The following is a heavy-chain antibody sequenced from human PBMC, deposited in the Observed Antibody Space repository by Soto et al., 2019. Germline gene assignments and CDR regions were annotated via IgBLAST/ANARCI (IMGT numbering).Heavy chain of an antibody. CDR3: VRESGVAADC. J-gene: IGHJ4*02. Sequence: ESGGVLVQPGGSLRLSCVASGFTFDSHWMHWVCQAPGEGLVWVSRIKTDGYAEAYADSVKGRVTISRDNTKNTVYLQMNSLRAEDTAVYFCVRESGVAADCWGQGTLVTVSS. CDR2: IKTDGYAE. D-gene: IGHD6-19*01. V-gene: IGHV3-74*01. CDR1: GFTFDSHW.